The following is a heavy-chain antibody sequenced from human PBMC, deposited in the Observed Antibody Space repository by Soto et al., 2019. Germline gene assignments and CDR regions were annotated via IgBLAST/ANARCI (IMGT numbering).Heavy chain of an antibody. D-gene: IGHD5-12*01. CDR3: ARVGDSGYDRYYYYYYYMDV. J-gene: IGHJ6*03. CDR1: GGSISSGGYY. Sequence: SETLSLTCTVSGGSISSGGYYWSWIRQHPGKGLEWIGYIYYSGSTYYNPSLKSRVTISVDTSKNQFSLKLSSVTAADTAVYYCARVGDSGYDRYYYYYYYMDVWGKGTTVTVS. V-gene: IGHV4-31*03. CDR2: IYYSGST.